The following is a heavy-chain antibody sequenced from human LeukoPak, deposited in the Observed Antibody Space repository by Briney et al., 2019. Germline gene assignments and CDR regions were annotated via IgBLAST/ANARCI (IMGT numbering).Heavy chain of an antibody. CDR3: ARGGYFDWLLPFDY. D-gene: IGHD3-9*01. Sequence: PSETLSLTCGVFGGSFSGYYWSWIRQPPGKGLEWIGYIYYSGSTNYNPSLKSRVTISVDTSKNQFSLKLSSVTAADTAVYYCARGGYFDWLLPFDYWGQGTLVTVSS. J-gene: IGHJ4*02. CDR2: IYYSGST. CDR1: GGSFSGYY. V-gene: IGHV4-59*01.